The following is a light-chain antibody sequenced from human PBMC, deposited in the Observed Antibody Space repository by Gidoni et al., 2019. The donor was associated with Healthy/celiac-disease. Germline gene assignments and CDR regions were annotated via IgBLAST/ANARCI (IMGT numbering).Light chain of an antibody. CDR3: QQANSFPLT. CDR1: QGISSW. J-gene: IGKJ4*01. Sequence: IQMTQSPSSVSASVGDRVTITCRASQGISSWLAWSQQKPGKAPKLLIYAASSLQSGGPSRFSGSGSGTDFTLTISSLQPEDFATYYCQQANSFPLTFGGGTKVEIK. V-gene: IGKV1-12*01. CDR2: AAS.